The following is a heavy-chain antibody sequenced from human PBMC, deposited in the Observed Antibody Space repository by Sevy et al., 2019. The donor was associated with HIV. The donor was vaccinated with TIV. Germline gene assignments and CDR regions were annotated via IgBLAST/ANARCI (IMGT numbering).Heavy chain of an antibody. D-gene: IGHD3-22*01. V-gene: IGHV1-24*01. Sequence: ASVKVSCKVSGYTLTELSMYWVRQVPGKGLEWMGSFDPEDDETIYAQKFQGRVTMTEDTSTDTAYMELSSLRSEDTAVYYCATTKDYYENSGDPFDYWGQGTLVTVSS. CDR2: FDPEDDET. CDR3: ATTKDYYENSGDPFDY. CDR1: GYTLTELS. J-gene: IGHJ4*02.